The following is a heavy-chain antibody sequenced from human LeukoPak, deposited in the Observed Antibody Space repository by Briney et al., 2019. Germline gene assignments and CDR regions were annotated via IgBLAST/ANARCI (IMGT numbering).Heavy chain of an antibody. Sequence: PSETLSLTCTVSGGSISSYYWSWIRQPPGKGLVWIGYIHYSGSTNYNPSLKSRVTISVDTSKNQFSLKLSSVTAADTAVYYCARGGLPTYYYYMDVWGKGTTVTVSS. CDR3: ARGGLPTYYYYMDV. CDR1: GGSISSYY. J-gene: IGHJ6*03. CDR2: IHYSGST. D-gene: IGHD4-11*01. V-gene: IGHV4-59*01.